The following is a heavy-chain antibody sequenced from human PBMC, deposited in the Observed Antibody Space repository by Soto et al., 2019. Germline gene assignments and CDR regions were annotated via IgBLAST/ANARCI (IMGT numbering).Heavy chain of an antibody. CDR2: IYYSGST. CDR3: ARVSSGDYEDYYYGMDV. D-gene: IGHD4-17*01. J-gene: IGHJ6*02. CDR1: GGSISSGGYY. Sequence: PSETLSLTCTVSGGSISSGGYYWSWIRQHPGKGLEWIGYIYYSGSTNYNPSLKSRVTISVDTSKNQFSLKLSSVTAADTAVYYCARVSSGDYEDYYYGMDVWGQGTTVTVSS. V-gene: IGHV4-61*08.